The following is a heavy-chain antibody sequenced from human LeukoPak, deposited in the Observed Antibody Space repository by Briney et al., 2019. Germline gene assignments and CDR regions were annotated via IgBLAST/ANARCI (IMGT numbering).Heavy chain of an antibody. CDR1: GFTFSGYA. Sequence: GGSLRLSCAASGFTFSGYAMSWVRQAPGKGLEWVSAITNGGGGNTYYADSVKGRFTISRDNSKNMLYLQMNSLRVEDTAVYYCARDSREGYKHDAFDIWGQGTTVTVSS. CDR2: ITNGGGGNT. V-gene: IGHV3-23*01. J-gene: IGHJ3*02. D-gene: IGHD5-24*01. CDR3: ARDSREGYKHDAFDI.